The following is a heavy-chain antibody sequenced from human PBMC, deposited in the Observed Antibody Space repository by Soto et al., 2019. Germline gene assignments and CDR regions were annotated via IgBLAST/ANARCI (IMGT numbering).Heavy chain of an antibody. D-gene: IGHD3-16*01. J-gene: IGHJ4*02. V-gene: IGHV3-15*07. CDR3: TTDTPYYDYVWDRQAGGY. Sequence: PGGSLRLSCAASGFTFSNAWMNWVRQAPGKGLEWVGRIKSKTDGGTTDYAAPVKGRFTISRDDSKNTLYLQMNSLKTEDTAVYYCTTDTPYYDYVWDRQAGGYWGQGTLVTVSS. CDR1: GFTFSNAW. CDR2: IKSKTDGGTT.